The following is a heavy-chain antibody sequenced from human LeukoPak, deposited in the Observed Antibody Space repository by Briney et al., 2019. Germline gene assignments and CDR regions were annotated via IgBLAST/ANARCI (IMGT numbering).Heavy chain of an antibody. Sequence: GSSVKVSCKASGGTFSSYAISWVRQAPGQELEWMGGIIPIFGTANYAQKFQGRVTMTRDTSMSTVYMELSSLRSEDTAVYYCARDGGRYNFDYWGQGTLVTVSS. CDR1: GGTFSSYA. CDR3: ARDGGRYNFDY. V-gene: IGHV1-69*05. J-gene: IGHJ4*02. CDR2: IIPIFGTA. D-gene: IGHD3-16*01.